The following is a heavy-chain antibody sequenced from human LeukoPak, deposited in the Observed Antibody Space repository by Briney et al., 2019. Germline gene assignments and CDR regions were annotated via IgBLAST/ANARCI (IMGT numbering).Heavy chain of an antibody. Sequence: SVKVSCKASGGTFSSYAISWVRQAPGQGLEWMGGIIPIFGTANYAQKFQGRVTITADESTSTAYMELSSLRSEDTAVHYCARDLHLIAARNWFDPWGQGTLVTVSS. CDR2: IIPIFGTA. D-gene: IGHD6-6*01. CDR3: ARDLHLIAARNWFDP. V-gene: IGHV1-69*01. CDR1: GGTFSSYA. J-gene: IGHJ5*02.